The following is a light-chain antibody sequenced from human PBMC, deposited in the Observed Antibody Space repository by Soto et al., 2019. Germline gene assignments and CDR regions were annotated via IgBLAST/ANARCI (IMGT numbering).Light chain of an antibody. V-gene: IGKV3-20*01. CDR3: QQYGRSPTT. Sequence: EIVMTQSPATLSVSPGERATLSCRASQSVSSNLAWYQQKPGQAPRLLIFDSSNRATGVPVRFSGSGSGTGFTLTISRLEPEDFALYYCQQYGRSPTTFGQGTKVDI. CDR1: QSVSSN. J-gene: IGKJ1*01. CDR2: DSS.